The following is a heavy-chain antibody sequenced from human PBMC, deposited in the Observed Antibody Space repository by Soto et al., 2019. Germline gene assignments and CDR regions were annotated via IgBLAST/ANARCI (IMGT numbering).Heavy chain of an antibody. CDR2: FDPEDGET. D-gene: IGHD6-19*01. J-gene: IGHJ4*02. V-gene: IGHV1-24*01. CDR1: GYTLTELS. CDR3: ATGRRSSGWYLALFDD. Sequence: GASVKVSCKVSGYTLTELSMHWVRQAPGKGLEWMGGFDPEDGETIYAQKFQGRVTMTEDTSTDTAYMALSSLRSEDTAVYYCATGRRSSGWYLALFDDWGQGTLVTVSS.